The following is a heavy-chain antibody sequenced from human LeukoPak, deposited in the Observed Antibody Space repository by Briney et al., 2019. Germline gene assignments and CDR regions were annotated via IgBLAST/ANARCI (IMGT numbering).Heavy chain of an antibody. D-gene: IGHD3-10*01. J-gene: IGHJ5*02. CDR2: IHFSRGT. CDR1: GDSISRDVW. CDR3: ARVLNPLNYYGSDPAWFDP. V-gene: IGHV4-4*02. Sequence: SETLSLTCAVSGDSISRDVWWSWVRQPPGKGLEWIGEIHFSRGTNSNPSLKSRFTISMDGSKNHFFLNLRSVTAADTAVYYCARVLNPLNYYGSDPAWFDPWGQGTLVTVSS.